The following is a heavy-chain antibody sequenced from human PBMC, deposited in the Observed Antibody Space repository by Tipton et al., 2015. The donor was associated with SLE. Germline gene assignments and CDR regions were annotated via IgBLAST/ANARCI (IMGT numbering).Heavy chain of an antibody. J-gene: IGHJ2*01. CDR2: IKQDGSEK. D-gene: IGHD6-13*01. CDR3: ARSRSSWYFDL. CDR1: GFAFSSYW. V-gene: IGHV3-7*01. Sequence: GSLRLSCAASGFAFSSYWMSWVRQAPGKGLGWVANIKQDGSEKYYVDSVKGRFTISRDNAKNSLYLQMNSLRAEDTAVYYCARSRSSWYFDLWGRGTLVTVSS.